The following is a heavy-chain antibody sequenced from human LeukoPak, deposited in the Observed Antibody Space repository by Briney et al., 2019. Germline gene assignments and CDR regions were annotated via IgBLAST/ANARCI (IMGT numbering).Heavy chain of an antibody. Sequence: QPGRSLRLSCAASGFTFDDYAMHWVRQAPGKGPEWVSGISWNSGSIGYADSVKGRFTISRDNAKNSLYLQMNSLRAEDMALYYCARDYYGDSYFDYWGQGTLVTVSS. J-gene: IGHJ4*02. V-gene: IGHV3-9*03. CDR2: ISWNSGSI. CDR3: ARDYYGDSYFDY. D-gene: IGHD4-17*01. CDR1: GFTFDDYA.